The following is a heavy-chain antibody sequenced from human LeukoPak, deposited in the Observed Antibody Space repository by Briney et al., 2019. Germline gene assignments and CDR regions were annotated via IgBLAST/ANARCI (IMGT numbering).Heavy chain of an antibody. Sequence: GGSLRLSCAASGFTFSSYSMNWVRQAPGKGLEWVSSISSSGSTIYYADSVKGRFTISRDNAKNSLYLQMNSLRAEDTAVYYCARDQVFWSGYSLREFDPWGQGTLVTVSS. D-gene: IGHD3-3*01. V-gene: IGHV3-21*04. CDR1: GFTFSSYS. CDR2: ISSSGSTI. CDR3: ARDQVFWSGYSLREFDP. J-gene: IGHJ5*02.